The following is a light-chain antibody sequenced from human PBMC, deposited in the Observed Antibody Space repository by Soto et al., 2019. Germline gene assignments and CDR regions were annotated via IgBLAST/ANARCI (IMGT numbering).Light chain of an antibody. CDR2: GAS. J-gene: IGKJ1*01. V-gene: IGKV3-20*01. Sequence: EIVLTQSPGTLSLSPGERATLSCRASQSVSSSYLAWYQQKPGQAPRLLIYGASSRATGIPDRSTGRGSGIDLTLTISRLEPEDFAVYYCQQYGSSPWTFGQGTKVELK. CDR3: QQYGSSPWT. CDR1: QSVSSSY.